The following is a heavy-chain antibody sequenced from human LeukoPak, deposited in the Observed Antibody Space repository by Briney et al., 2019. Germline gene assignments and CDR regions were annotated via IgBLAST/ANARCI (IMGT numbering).Heavy chain of an antibody. Sequence: GGSLRLSCAASGFTFSSYSMNWVRQAPGKGLEWVSSISSSSSYIYYADSVKGRFTISRDNAKNSLYLQMNSLRAEDTAVYYCARGTDGYNDNAFDIWGQGTMVTVSS. CDR3: ARGTDGYNDNAFDI. V-gene: IGHV3-21*01. CDR1: GFTFSSYS. D-gene: IGHD5-24*01. CDR2: ISSSSSYI. J-gene: IGHJ3*02.